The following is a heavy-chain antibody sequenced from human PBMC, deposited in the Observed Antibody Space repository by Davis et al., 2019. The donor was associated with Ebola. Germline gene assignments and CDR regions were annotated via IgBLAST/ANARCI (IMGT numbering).Heavy chain of an antibody. Sequence: GESLKISCTASGFTFGDYAMSWFRQAPGKGLEWVGFIRSKAYGGTTEYAASVKGRFTISRHDSKSIAYLQMNSLKTEDTAVYYCTSPGSSISGSFDYWGQGTLVTVSS. CDR3: TSPGSSISGSFDY. V-gene: IGHV3-49*03. CDR1: GFTFGDYA. CDR2: IRSKAYGGTT. J-gene: IGHJ4*02. D-gene: IGHD1-26*01.